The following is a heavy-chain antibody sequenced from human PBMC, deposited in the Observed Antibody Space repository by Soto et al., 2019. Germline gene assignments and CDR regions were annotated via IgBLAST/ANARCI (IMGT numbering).Heavy chain of an antibody. J-gene: IGHJ3*02. D-gene: IGHD3-10*01. CDR1: GFTFSSYS. Sequence: GGSLRLSCAASGFTFSSYSMNWVRQAPGKGLEWVSSISSSSSYIYYADSVKGRFTISRDNAKNSLHLQMNSLRAEDTAVYYCARGPLRITMVRGVIIRDDAFDIWGQGTMVTVSS. CDR2: ISSSSSYI. V-gene: IGHV3-21*01. CDR3: ARGPLRITMVRGVIIRDDAFDI.